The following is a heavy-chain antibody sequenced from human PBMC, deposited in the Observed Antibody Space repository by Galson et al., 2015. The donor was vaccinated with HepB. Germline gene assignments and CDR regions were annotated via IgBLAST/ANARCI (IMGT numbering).Heavy chain of an antibody. J-gene: IGHJ6*02. D-gene: IGHD4-11*01. Sequence: SLRLSCAASGFTFSVYWMSWVRQAPGKGLEWVANIKEGGSEKYSIDSVKGRFTISRDNAKRSLYLQMNSLRAEDTAVYFCVREAGSNDSYYYGMDVWGQGTTVTVSS. V-gene: IGHV3-7*03. CDR3: VREAGSNDSYYYGMDV. CDR1: GFTFSVYW. CDR2: IKEGGSEK.